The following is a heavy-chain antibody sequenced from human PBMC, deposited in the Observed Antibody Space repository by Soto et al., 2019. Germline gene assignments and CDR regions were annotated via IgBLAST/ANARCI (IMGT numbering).Heavy chain of an antibody. V-gene: IGHV4-31*03. J-gene: IGHJ2*01. CDR1: GGSISSGGYY. CDR2: ISNSGST. Sequence: QVQLQESGPGLVKPSQTLSLTCTVSGGSISSGGYYWSWIRQHPGNGLEWIGYISNSGSTYYNPSLTSRVTMSVDTSKNHFSLKLNSVTAADTAVYYCARDEGAQYDWYFDLWGRGTLVTVSS. CDR3: ARDEGAQYDWYFDL.